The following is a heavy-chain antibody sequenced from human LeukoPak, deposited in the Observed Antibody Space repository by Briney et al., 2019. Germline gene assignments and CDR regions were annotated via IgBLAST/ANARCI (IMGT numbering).Heavy chain of an antibody. J-gene: IGHJ5*02. V-gene: IGHV3-33*01. Sequence: GGSLRLSCAASGFTFSSYGMHWVRQAPGKGLEWVAVIWYDGSNKYYADSVKGRFTISRDNSKNTLYLQMNSLRAEDTAVYYCAREGAAGWFDPWGQGTLVTVSS. D-gene: IGHD6-13*01. CDR2: IWYDGSNK. CDR3: AREGAAGWFDP. CDR1: GFTFSSYG.